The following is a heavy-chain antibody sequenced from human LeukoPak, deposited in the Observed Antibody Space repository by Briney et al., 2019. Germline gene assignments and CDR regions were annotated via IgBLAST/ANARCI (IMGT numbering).Heavy chain of an antibody. CDR2: IRPEGTTT. D-gene: IGHD3-9*01. Sequence: GGSLRLSCAASGFTFSTYWMHWVRQAPGKGLVWVARIRPEGTTTAYADSVKGRFTISRDYAKNTLFLQMNSLSAEDTAVYYCARDLDWILFDYWGQGTLVTVSS. CDR1: GFTFSTYW. J-gene: IGHJ4*02. V-gene: IGHV3-74*03. CDR3: ARDLDWILFDY.